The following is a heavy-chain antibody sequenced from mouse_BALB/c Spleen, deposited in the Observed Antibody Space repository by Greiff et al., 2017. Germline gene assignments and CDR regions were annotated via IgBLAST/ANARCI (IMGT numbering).Heavy chain of an antibody. D-gene: IGHD2-2*01. Sequence: VQLKESGPSLVKPSQTLSLTCSVTGDSITSGYWNWIRKFPGNKLEYMGYISYSGSTYYNPSLKSRISITRDTAKNQYYLQLNSLTTEDTATYYCARSAPYGYDYAMDYWGQGTSVTVSS. V-gene: IGHV3-8*02. CDR2: ISYSGST. CDR3: ARSAPYGYDYAMDY. J-gene: IGHJ4*01. CDR1: GDSITSGY.